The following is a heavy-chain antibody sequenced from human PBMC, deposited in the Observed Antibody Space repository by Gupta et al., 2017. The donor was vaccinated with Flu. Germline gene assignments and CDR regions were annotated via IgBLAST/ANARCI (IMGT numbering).Heavy chain of an antibody. D-gene: IGHD2-15*01. CDR3: ARDFYCSGGNCFDYYYYGMDV. J-gene: IGHJ6*02. CDR2: ITTSSSYT. V-gene: IGHV3-11*05. Sequence: VSYITTSSSYTGYADSVKGRFTISRDNAKNSLYLQMNSLRAEDTAVYYCARDFYCSGGNCFDYYYYGMDVWGQGTTVTVSS.